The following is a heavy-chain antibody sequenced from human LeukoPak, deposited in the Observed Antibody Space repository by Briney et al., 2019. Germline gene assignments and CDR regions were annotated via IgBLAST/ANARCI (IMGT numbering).Heavy chain of an antibody. Sequence: SETLSLTCAVYGGSFRGYYWSWIRQPPGKGLEWIGEINHSGSTNYNPSLKSRVTISVDTSKNQFSLKLNSVTAADTAVYYCARGPVPRLGELSPLYYDMDVWGQGTTVTVSS. V-gene: IGHV4-34*01. CDR3: ARGPVPRLGELSPLYYDMDV. D-gene: IGHD3-16*02. J-gene: IGHJ6*02. CDR1: GGSFRGYY. CDR2: INHSGST.